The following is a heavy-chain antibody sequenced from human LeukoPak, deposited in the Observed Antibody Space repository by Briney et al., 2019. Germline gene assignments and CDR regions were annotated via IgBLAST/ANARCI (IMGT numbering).Heavy chain of an antibody. CDR1: GFTVSSNY. Sequence: GGSLRLSCAASGFTVSSNYMSWVRQAPGKGLEWVSVIYSGGSTYYADSVKGRFTISRDNSKNTLYLQVNSLRAEDTAVYYCARDGIISPFDYWGQGTLVTVSS. J-gene: IGHJ4*02. CDR3: ARDGIISPFDY. D-gene: IGHD3-10*01. V-gene: IGHV3-66*02. CDR2: IYSGGST.